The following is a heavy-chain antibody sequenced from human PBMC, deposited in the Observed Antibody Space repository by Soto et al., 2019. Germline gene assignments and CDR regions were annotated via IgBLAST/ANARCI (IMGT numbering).Heavy chain of an antibody. CDR2: INAGNGNT. CDR1: GYTFTSYA. CDR3: ARGISQIGYYVDY. V-gene: IGHV1-3*01. J-gene: IGHJ4*02. D-gene: IGHD2-15*01. Sequence: ASVKVSCKASGYTFTSYAMHWVRQAPGQRLEWMGWINAGNGNTKYSQKFQGRVTITRDTSASTAYMELSSLRSEDTAVYYCARGISQIGYYVDYWGQGTLVTVS.